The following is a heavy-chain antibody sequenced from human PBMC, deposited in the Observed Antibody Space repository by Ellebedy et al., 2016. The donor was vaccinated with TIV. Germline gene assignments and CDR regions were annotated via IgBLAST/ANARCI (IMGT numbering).Heavy chain of an antibody. CDR1: GYIFSSHC. Sequence: GESLKISXKASGYIFSSHCIGWVRQMPGKGLEWMGFINPDDSRTRYSPSFQGQVTISADKSTDTAFLEWHGLRSSDTAKYYCARLLPEYDPPDFWGQGTLVTVSS. CDR2: INPDDSRT. CDR3: ARLLPEYDPPDF. J-gene: IGHJ4*02. D-gene: IGHD1-1*01. V-gene: IGHV5-51*01.